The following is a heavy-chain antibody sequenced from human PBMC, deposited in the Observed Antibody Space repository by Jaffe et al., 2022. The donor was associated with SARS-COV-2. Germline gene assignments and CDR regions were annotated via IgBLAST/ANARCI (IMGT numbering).Heavy chain of an antibody. Sequence: EVQLLESGGGLVQPGGSLRLSCAASGFTFSSYAMSWVRQAPGKGLEWVSAISGSGGSTYYADSVKGRFTISRDNSKNTLYLQMNSLRAEDTAVYYCAKVTDDDKWLPGIDAFDIWGQGTMVTVSS. CDR1: GFTFSSYA. D-gene: IGHD3-22*01. CDR2: ISGSGGST. CDR3: AKVTDDDKWLPGIDAFDI. V-gene: IGHV3-23*01. J-gene: IGHJ3*02.